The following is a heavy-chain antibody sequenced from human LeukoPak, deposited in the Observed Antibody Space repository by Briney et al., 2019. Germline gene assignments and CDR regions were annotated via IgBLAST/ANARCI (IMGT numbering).Heavy chain of an antibody. CDR1: GFTFSSYG. CDR2: ISYDGSNK. V-gene: IGHV3-30*18. Sequence: PGGSLRLSCAASGFTFSSYGMHWVRQAPGKGLEWVAVISYDGSNKYYVDSVKGRFTISRDNSKNTLYLQMNSLRAEDTAVYYCAKDLDAMIVVALGPFDYWGQGTLVTVSS. D-gene: IGHD3-22*01. J-gene: IGHJ4*02. CDR3: AKDLDAMIVVALGPFDY.